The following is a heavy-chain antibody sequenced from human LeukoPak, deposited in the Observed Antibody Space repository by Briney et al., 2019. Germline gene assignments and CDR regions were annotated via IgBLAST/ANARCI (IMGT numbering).Heavy chain of an antibody. CDR1: GGSISNSYYY. CDR3: ARTDSWIQLWSIFDY. D-gene: IGHD5-18*01. J-gene: IGHJ4*02. Sequence: PSETLSLTCTVSGGSISNSYYYWGWIRQPPGKGLEWIGSMYYSGSTYYNPSLKSRVTISVDTSKNQFSLKLSSVTAADTAVYYCARTDSWIQLWSIFDYWGQGTLVTVSS. CDR2: MYYSGST. V-gene: IGHV4-39*07.